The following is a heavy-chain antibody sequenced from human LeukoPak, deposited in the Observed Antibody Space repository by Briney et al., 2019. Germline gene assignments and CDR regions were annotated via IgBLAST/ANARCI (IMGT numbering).Heavy chain of an antibody. J-gene: IGHJ4*02. V-gene: IGHV3-30-3*01. D-gene: IGHD4/OR15-4a*01. Sequence: PGGSLRLSCAASGFTFSSYALNWVRQAPGKGLEWVAVISYDGSNKYYADSVKGRFTISRDNSKNTLYLQMNSLRAEDTAVYYCARDHPRTLTTEFDYWGQGTLVTVSS. CDR2: ISYDGSNK. CDR3: ARDHPRTLTTEFDY. CDR1: GFTFSSYA.